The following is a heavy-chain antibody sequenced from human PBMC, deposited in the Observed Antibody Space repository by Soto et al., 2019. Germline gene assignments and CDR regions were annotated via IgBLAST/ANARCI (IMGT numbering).Heavy chain of an antibody. CDR3: ARAYSSGWYWFDP. J-gene: IGHJ5*02. Sequence: NPSETLSLTCAVYGGSFSGYYWTWIRQTPGKGLEWIGELDHSGSPKYNPSLNSRVTMSIDTSKSQFSLRLNSVTAADTAVYFCARAYSSGWYWFDPWGQGTLVTVSS. V-gene: IGHV4-34*01. D-gene: IGHD6-19*01. CDR2: LDHSGSP. CDR1: GGSFSGYY.